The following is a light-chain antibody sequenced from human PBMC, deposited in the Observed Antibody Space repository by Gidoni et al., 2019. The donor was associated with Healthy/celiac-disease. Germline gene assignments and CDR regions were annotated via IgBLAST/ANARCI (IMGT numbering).Light chain of an antibody. V-gene: IGKV2-30*01. CDR1: QSLVYSDGNTY. CDR2: KVS. Sequence: EVVMAQSPLSLPVTLGQPASISCRSSQSLVYSDGNTYLHWFQQRPGQSPRRLIYKVSNRDSGVPDRFSGRGSGTAFTLKISRVEAEYVGVYYCMQGTPWPPTFGPGTKVDIK. J-gene: IGKJ3*01. CDR3: MQGTPWPPT.